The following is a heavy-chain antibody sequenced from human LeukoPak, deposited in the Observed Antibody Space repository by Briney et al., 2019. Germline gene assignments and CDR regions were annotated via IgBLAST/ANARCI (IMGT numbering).Heavy chain of an antibody. D-gene: IGHD4-17*01. J-gene: IGHJ3*02. CDR1: GGSLSSSSYY. CDR2: IYYSGST. V-gene: IGHV4-39*07. CDR3: ARSRNDYGVFDAFDI. Sequence: SETLSLTCTVSGGSLSSSSYYWGWIRQPPGKGLEWIGSIYYSGSTYYNPSLKSRVTISVDTSKNQFSLKLSSVTAADTAVYYCARSRNDYGVFDAFDIWGQGTMVTVSS.